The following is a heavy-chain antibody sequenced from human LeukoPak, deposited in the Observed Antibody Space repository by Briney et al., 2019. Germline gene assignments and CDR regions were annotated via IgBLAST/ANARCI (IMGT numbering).Heavy chain of an antibody. CDR2: ISCSGGST. J-gene: IGHJ4*02. D-gene: IGHD3-9*01. V-gene: IGHV3-23*01. CDR1: GVTFSSYA. CDR3: AKDHIQELEYVDRAGDY. Sequence: AGSLTLTCTVSGVTFSSYAMNWVRQPPGKGLEWVSAISCSGGSTYYADSVTGRFTSSRDNSRNTLYLKMNSLRAEDTAVYYWAKDHIQELEYVDRAGDYWGQGTLVTVSS.